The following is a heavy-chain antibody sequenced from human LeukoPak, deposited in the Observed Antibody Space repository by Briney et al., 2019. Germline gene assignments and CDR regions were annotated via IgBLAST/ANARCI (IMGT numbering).Heavy chain of an antibody. J-gene: IGHJ4*02. D-gene: IGHD6-19*01. Sequence: GRSLRLSCTASGFTFGDYAMTWFRQAPGKGLGWVGFIRNKAYGGTAEYAASVKGRFTISGDDSKTIAYLQMNSLKTEDTAVYYCTRDRGSGWYFFDFWGQGTLVTVSS. V-gene: IGHV3-49*03. CDR1: GFTFGDYA. CDR3: TRDRGSGWYFFDF. CDR2: IRNKAYGGTA.